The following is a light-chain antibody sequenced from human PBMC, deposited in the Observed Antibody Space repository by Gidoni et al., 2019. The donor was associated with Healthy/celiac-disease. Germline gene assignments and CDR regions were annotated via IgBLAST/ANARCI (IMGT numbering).Light chain of an antibody. CDR2: DAS. J-gene: IGKJ5*01. CDR3: PQRSNWPPIT. CDR1: QSVSSY. V-gene: IGKV3-11*01. Sequence: EIVLTQSPATLSLSPGERATLSCRASQSVSSYLAWYQQKPGQAPRLLIYDASNRATGIPARFSGSGSGTDFPLTISSLEPEAFAVYYCPQRSNWPPITFGQGTRLEIK.